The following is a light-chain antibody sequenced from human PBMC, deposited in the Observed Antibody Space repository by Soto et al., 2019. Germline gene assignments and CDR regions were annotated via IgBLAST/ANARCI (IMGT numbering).Light chain of an antibody. Sequence: EIVLTQSPATLSLSPGERATLSCRASQSVSRYLAWYQQKPGQAPRLLIYDASNRATGIPARFSGSGSGTDFTLPVSSLEPEDFAVYYCQHCGTWPVTFGQGTKLEIK. CDR1: QSVSRY. J-gene: IGKJ2*01. CDR3: QHCGTWPVT. V-gene: IGKV3-11*01. CDR2: DAS.